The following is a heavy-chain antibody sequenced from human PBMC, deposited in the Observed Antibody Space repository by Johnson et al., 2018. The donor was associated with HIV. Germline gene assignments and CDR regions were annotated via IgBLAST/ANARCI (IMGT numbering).Heavy chain of an antibody. D-gene: IGHD6-19*01. J-gene: IGHJ3*02. CDR1: GFTFSDAW. Sequence: VQLVESGGGLVKSGGSLRLSCAASGFTFSDAWMSWVRQAPGKGLDWVARTRNKANSYTTESAASVKGRFIISRDDSKNTFYLQMNSLKTEDMAVYYCTREGRTVAAFTVGAFDIWGQGTMVTVSS. CDR3: TREGRTVAAFTVGAFDI. CDR2: TRNKANSYTT. V-gene: IGHV3-72*01.